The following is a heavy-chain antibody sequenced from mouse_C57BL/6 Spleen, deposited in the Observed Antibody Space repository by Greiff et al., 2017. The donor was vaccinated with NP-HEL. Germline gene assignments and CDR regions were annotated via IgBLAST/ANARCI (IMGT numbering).Heavy chain of an antibody. J-gene: IGHJ3*01. V-gene: IGHV1-18*01. Sequence: EVQLQESGPELVKPGASVKIPCKASGYTFTDYNMDWVKQSHGKSLEWIGDINPNNGGTIYNQKFKGKATLTVDKSSSTAYMELRSLTSEDTAVYYCARWDGYYGAYWGQGTLVTVSA. CDR3: ARWDGYYGAY. D-gene: IGHD2-3*01. CDR2: INPNNGGT. CDR1: GYTFTDYN.